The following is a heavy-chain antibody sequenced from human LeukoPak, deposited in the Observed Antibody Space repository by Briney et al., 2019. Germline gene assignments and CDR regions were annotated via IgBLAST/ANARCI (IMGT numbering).Heavy chain of an antibody. J-gene: IGHJ3*02. CDR2: IYYSGST. V-gene: IGHV4-59*01. CDR1: GGSISSYY. D-gene: IGHD5-18*01. Sequence: PSETLSLTCTVSGGSISSYYWSWMRQPPGKGLEWIGYIYYSGSTNYNPSLKSRVTISVDTSKNQFSLKLSSVTAADTAVYDCARGAGAMVPPAFDIWGQGTMVTVSS. CDR3: ARGAGAMVPPAFDI.